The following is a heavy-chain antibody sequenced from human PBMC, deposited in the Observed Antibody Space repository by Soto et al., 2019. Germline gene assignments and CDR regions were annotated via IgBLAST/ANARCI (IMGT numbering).Heavy chain of an antibody. Sequence: GGSLRLSCAASGFTFSSYGMHWVRQAPGKGLEWVAVISYDGSNKYYADSVKGRFTISRDNSKNTLYLQMNSLRAEDTAVYYCAKGPYYYGSGSYPFDYWGQGTLVTVSS. J-gene: IGHJ4*02. CDR1: GFTFSSYG. CDR2: ISYDGSNK. V-gene: IGHV3-30*18. D-gene: IGHD3-10*01. CDR3: AKGPYYYGSGSYPFDY.